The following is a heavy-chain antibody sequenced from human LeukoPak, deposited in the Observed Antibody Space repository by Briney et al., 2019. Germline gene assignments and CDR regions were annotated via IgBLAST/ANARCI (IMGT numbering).Heavy chain of an antibody. V-gene: IGHV3-74*01. D-gene: IGHD5-18*01. J-gene: IGHJ4*02. CDR2: INSDGSST. Sequence: PGGSLRLSCAASGFTFSSYWMHWVRQAPGKGLVWVSRINSDGSSTSYADSVKGRFTISRDNAKNTLYLQMNSLRAEDTAVYYCARDGAEGYSYGYDNYFDYWGQGTLVTVSS. CDR1: GFTFSSYW. CDR3: ARDGAEGYSYGYDNYFDY.